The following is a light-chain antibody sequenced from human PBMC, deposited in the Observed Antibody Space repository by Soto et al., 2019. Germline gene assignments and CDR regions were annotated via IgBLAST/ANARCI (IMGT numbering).Light chain of an antibody. CDR2: AAS. CDR1: QGISNY. CDR3: QKSNSAPFT. V-gene: IGKV1-27*01. Sequence: DIQMTQSPSSLSASVGDRVTITCRASQGISNYLAWYQQKPGKVPTLLIYAASTLQSAVPSRFSGSGSGSAFTRTISSLQPEDFATYYWQKSNSAPFTFDPGTKVDIK. J-gene: IGKJ3*01.